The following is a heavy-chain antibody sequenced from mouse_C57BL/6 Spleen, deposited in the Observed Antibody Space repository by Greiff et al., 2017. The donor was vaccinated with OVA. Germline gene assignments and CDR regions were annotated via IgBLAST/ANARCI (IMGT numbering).Heavy chain of an antibody. V-gene: IGHV1-61*01. CDR3: AIGSTMVTTRYFDV. CDR2: IYPSDSET. D-gene: IGHD2-2*01. J-gene: IGHJ1*03. CDR1: GYTFTSYW. Sequence: QVQLQQPGAELVRPGSSVKLSCKASGYTFTSYWMDWVKQRPGQGLEWIGNIYPSDSETHYTQKFKDKATLTVDKSSSTAYMQLSSLTSEDSAVDYCAIGSTMVTTRYFDVWGTGTTVTVSS.